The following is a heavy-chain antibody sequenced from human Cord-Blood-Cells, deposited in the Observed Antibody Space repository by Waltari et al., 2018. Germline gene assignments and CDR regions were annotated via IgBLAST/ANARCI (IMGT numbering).Heavy chain of an antibody. CDR1: GFTVSRNQ. Sequence: VQLVESGGGLLHPGGSLRLPCASPGFTVSRNQTTWVSQAPGKGLEWVSVIYSGGSTYYADSVKGRFIISRDNSKNTLYLQMNSLRAEDTAVYYCARGPFFRVGALDYWGQGTLVTVSS. V-gene: IGHV3-53*01. D-gene: IGHD3-16*01. CDR3: ARGPFFRVGALDY. J-gene: IGHJ4*02. CDR2: IYSGGST.